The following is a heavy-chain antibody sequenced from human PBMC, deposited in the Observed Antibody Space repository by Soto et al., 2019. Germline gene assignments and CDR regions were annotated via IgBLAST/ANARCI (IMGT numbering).Heavy chain of an antibody. J-gene: IGHJ5*02. CDR2: ISGSGDNT. CDR1: GFTFSNYV. V-gene: IGHV3-23*01. CDR3: ASAVAGGYSYCSPGNWFDP. Sequence: GGSLRLSCAASGFTFSNYVMSWVRQAPGKGLEWVSSISGSGDNTYYADSVKGRFTISRDNSKNTLFLKMNSLKAEDTAVFFCASAVAGGYSYCSPGNWFDPWGQGTLVTVSS. D-gene: IGHD5-18*01.